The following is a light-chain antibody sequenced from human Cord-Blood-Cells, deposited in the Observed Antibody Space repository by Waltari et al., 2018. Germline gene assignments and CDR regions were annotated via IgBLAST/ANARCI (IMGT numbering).Light chain of an antibody. J-gene: IGLJ1*01. CDR3: SSYTSSSTFYV. Sequence: VSGSPGQSITISCTGTSSDVGGYNYVSWYQQHPGKAPKLMIYDVSNRPSGVSNRFSGSKSGNTASLTISGLQAEDEADYYCSSYTSSSTFYVFGTGTKVTVL. V-gene: IGLV2-14*03. CDR1: SSDVGGYNY. CDR2: DVS.